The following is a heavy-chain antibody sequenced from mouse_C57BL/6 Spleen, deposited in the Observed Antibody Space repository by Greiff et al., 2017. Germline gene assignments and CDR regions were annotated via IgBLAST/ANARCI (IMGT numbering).Heavy chain of an antibody. CDR2: IYPGSGNT. CDR1: GYSFTSYY. D-gene: IGHD2-3*01. Sequence: QVQLQQSGPELVKPGASVKISCKASGYSFTSYYIHWVKQRPGQGLEWIGWIYPGSGNTKYNEKFKGKATLTADTSSSPAYMQLSSLTSADSAVYYCASYDGYLFDYWGQGTTLTVSS. J-gene: IGHJ2*01. CDR3: ASYDGYLFDY. V-gene: IGHV1-66*01.